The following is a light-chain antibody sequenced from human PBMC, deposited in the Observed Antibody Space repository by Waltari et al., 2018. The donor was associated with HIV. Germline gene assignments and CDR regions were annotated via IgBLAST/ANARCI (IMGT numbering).Light chain of an antibody. CDR2: SND. CDR1: SSNIGSNN. J-gene: IGLJ3*02. Sequence: QSVLTQPPSASGTPGQRVTISCSGSSSNIGSNNVSWYHQVPGTAPKVLIYSNDDRPSGVPDRFSGSKSGTSASLAISGLQSEDEADYYCATWDDSLNGWVFGGGTKVTVL. CDR3: ATWDDSLNGWV. V-gene: IGLV1-44*01.